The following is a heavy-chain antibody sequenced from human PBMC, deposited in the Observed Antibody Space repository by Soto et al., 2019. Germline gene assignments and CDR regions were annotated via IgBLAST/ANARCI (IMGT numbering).Heavy chain of an antibody. D-gene: IGHD1-26*01. V-gene: IGHV1-69*06. CDR2: IMPTFGSA. Sequence: GASVKVSCKASGGTFSGHGIAWVRQVPEQGLEWMGGIMPTFGSATYAPKFQGRVTISADKSTSTAYMELSSLRSEDTAVYFCASERSAQYFDYWGQGTLVTVSS. CDR1: GGTFSGHG. J-gene: IGHJ4*02. CDR3: ASERSAQYFDY.